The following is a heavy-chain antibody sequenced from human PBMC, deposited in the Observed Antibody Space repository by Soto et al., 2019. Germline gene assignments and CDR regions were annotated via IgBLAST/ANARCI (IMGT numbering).Heavy chain of an antibody. CDR1: GFTFSSYG. Sequence: PGGSLRLSCAASGFTFSSYGMHWVRQAPGKGLEWVAVIWYDGSNKYYADSVKGRFTISRDNSKNTLYLQMNSLRAEDTAVYYCARDLGDYGDYYFYYYYYGMDVWGQGTTVTVSS. V-gene: IGHV3-33*01. CDR2: IWYDGSNK. CDR3: ARDLGDYGDYYFYYYYYGMDV. D-gene: IGHD4-17*01. J-gene: IGHJ6*02.